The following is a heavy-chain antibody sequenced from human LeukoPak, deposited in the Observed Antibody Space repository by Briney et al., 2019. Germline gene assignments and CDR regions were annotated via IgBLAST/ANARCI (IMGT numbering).Heavy chain of an antibody. J-gene: IGHJ5*02. D-gene: IGHD3-3*01. CDR3: ARLEGADFWSGYYNWFDP. Sequence: GESLKISCKGSGYSFTSYWIGWVRQTPGKGLEWMGIIYPGDSDTRYSPSFQGQVTISADKSISTAYLQWSSLKASDTAMYYCARLEGADFWSGYYNWFDPWGQGTLVTVSS. V-gene: IGHV5-51*01. CDR1: GYSFTSYW. CDR2: IYPGDSDT.